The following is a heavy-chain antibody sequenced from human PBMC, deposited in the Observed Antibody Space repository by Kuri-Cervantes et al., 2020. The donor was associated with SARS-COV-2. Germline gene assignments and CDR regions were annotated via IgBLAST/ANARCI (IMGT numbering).Heavy chain of an antibody. CDR2: IYTSGST. Sequence: GSLRLSCTVSGGSISSYYWSWIRQPAGKGLEWIGRIYTSGSTNYNPSLKSRVTMSVDTSKNQFSLKLSSVTAADTAVYYCARGAAYYYYMDVWGKGTTVTVSS. D-gene: IGHD3-16*01. V-gene: IGHV4-4*07. J-gene: IGHJ6*03. CDR1: GGSISSYY. CDR3: ARGAAYYYYMDV.